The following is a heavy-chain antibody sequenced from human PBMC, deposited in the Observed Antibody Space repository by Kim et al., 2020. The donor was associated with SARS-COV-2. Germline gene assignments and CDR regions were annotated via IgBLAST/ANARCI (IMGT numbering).Heavy chain of an antibody. D-gene: IGHD6-19*01. J-gene: IGHJ4*02. CDR3: ARDPSQAGWYDY. Sequence: YYADSGKGRFTISRDNSKNTLYLQMNSLRAEDTAVYYCARDPSQAGWYDYWGQGTLVTVSS. V-gene: IGHV3-33*01.